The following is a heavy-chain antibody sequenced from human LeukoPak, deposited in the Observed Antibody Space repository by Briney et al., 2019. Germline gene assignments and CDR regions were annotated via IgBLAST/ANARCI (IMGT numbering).Heavy chain of an antibody. CDR1: GFTFSSYG. J-gene: IGHJ3*02. CDR2: ISYDGSNK. V-gene: IGHV3-30*03. D-gene: IGHD3-22*01. CDR3: ARDHQYYYDSSGQHDAFDI. Sequence: GGSLRLSCAASGFTFSSYGMHWVRQAPGKGLEWVAVISYDGSNKYYADSVKGRFTISRDNSKNTLYLQMNSLRAEDTAVYYCARDHQYYYDSSGQHDAFDIWGQGTMVTVSS.